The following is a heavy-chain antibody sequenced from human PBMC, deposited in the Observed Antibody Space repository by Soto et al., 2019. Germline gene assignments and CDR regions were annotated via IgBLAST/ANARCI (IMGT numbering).Heavy chain of an antibody. CDR1: GYTFPRYG. CDR3: VRRHVSATGIDWFDP. Sequence: ASVEVSCKASGYTFPRYGIHWVRQAPGQRLEWMGWINAANGDTKYSPKFQGRVTITRDTSASTAYMELSSLRSEDTAVYYCVRRHVSATGIDWFDPWGQGHLVTVSS. J-gene: IGHJ5*02. V-gene: IGHV1-3*01. CDR2: INAANGDT. D-gene: IGHD6-13*01.